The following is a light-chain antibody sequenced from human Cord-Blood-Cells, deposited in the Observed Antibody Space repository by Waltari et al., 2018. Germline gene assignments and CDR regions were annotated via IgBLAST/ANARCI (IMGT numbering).Light chain of an antibody. CDR3: QQLNSYPYS. J-gene: IGKJ2*03. CDR1: QGISSY. Sequence: DIQLTQSPSFLSASVGDRVTITFRASQGISSYLAWYQQKPGKAPKLLIYAASTLQSGVPSRFSGSGSWTEFTLTISSLQPEDFATYYCQQLNSYPYSFGQGTKLEIK. CDR2: AAS. V-gene: IGKV1-9*01.